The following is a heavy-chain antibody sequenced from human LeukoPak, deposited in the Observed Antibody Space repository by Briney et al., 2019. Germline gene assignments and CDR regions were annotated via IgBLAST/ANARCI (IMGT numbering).Heavy chain of an antibody. Sequence: GGSLRLSCAASGFTFRNYAMNWVRQAPGKGLEWVSVISGTGGSTYHADSVKGRFTISRDNSKNMLYLQMNSLRAEDTAVYYCAKGVIVGTIMGHDAFDIWGQGTMVTVSS. CDR3: AKGVIVGTIMGHDAFDI. V-gene: IGHV3-23*01. D-gene: IGHD5-12*01. J-gene: IGHJ3*02. CDR2: ISGTGGST. CDR1: GFTFRNYA.